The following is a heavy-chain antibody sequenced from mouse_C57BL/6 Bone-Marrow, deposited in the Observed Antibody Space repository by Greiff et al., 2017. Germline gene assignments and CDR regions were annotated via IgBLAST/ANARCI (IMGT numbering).Heavy chain of an antibody. CDR3: ARMLTVPFAY. CDR1: GYTFTSYW. Sequence: QVQLQQPGAELVKPGASVKLSCKASGYTFTSYWMHWVKQRPGQGLEWIGMIHPNSGSTNYNEKFKSKATLTVDKSSSTAYMQLSSLTSEDSSVYYCARMLTVPFAYWGQGTLVTVSA. CDR2: IHPNSGST. V-gene: IGHV1-64*01. J-gene: IGHJ3*01. D-gene: IGHD4-1*01.